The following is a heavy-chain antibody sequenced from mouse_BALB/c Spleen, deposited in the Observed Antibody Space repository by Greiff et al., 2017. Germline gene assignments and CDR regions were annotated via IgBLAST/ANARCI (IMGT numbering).Heavy chain of an antibody. J-gene: IGHJ3*01. Sequence: EVKLVESGGDLVKPGGSLKLSCAASGFTFSSYGMPWVRQTPDKRLEWVATISSGGSYTYYPDSVKGRFTISRDNAKNTRYLQMSSLKSEDTAMYYCASVYYDYDGSFAYWGQGTLVTVSA. V-gene: IGHV5-6*01. CDR1: GFTFSSYG. CDR2: ISSGGSYT. CDR3: ASVYYDYDGSFAY. D-gene: IGHD2-4*01.